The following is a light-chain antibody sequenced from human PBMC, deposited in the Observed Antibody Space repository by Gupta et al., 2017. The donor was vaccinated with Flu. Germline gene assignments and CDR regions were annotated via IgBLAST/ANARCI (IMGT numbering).Light chain of an antibody. Sequence: GTLCVSPVGRATLSCRASQSLRNNYVAWYRQKPGQAPRLLIDGRSNRATGIPDRFSGSGSGTELTLTISRREPEDFAVDYCQHDGNMPPTFGRATKLQIK. J-gene: IGKJ4*02. CDR1: QSLRNNY. CDR2: GRS. CDR3: QHDGNMPPT. V-gene: IGKV3-20*01.